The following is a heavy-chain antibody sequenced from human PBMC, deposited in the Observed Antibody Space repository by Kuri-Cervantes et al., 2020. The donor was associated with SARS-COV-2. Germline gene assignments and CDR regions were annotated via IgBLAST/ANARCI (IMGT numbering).Heavy chain of an antibody. J-gene: IGHJ3*02. CDR3: AKVENYGNAFDT. CDR1: GFTFSSYS. V-gene: IGHV3-20*04. Sequence: GGSLRLSCAASGFTFSSYSMSWVRQAPGKGLEWVSGINWNGGSTGYADSVKGRFTTSRDNSKNTLYLQMNSLRPEDTAVYCCAKVENYGNAFDTWGQGTVVTVSS. CDR2: INWNGGST. D-gene: IGHD1-7*01.